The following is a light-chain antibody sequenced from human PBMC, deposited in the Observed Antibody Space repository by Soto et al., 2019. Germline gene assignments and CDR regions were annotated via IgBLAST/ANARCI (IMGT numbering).Light chain of an antibody. CDR2: GAC. CDR1: VSVSSI. V-gene: IGKV3-15*01. J-gene: IGKJ1*01. CDR3: QQYNKWPRT. Sequence: IVMTQSPATMSVSPGERATLSCRASVSVSSIVAWYQQTPGQAPRLLICGACTRATGIAARFSGSGSGTEFTLTSSSLQSEDVADYYCQQYNKWPRTFGQGTKVDI.